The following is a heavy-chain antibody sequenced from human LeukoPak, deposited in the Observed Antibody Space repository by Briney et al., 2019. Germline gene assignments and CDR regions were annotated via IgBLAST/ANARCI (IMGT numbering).Heavy chain of an antibody. Sequence: PGRSLRLSCAASGFTFSSYAMHWVRQAPGKGLEWVSVIYSGGSTYYADSVKGRFTISRDNSKNTLYLQMNSLRAEDTAVYYCARDNSSGYYYYYYGMDVWGQGTTVTVSS. CDR3: ARDNSSGYYYYYYGMDV. D-gene: IGHD6-19*01. CDR1: GFTFSSYA. V-gene: IGHV3-66*01. J-gene: IGHJ6*02. CDR2: IYSGGST.